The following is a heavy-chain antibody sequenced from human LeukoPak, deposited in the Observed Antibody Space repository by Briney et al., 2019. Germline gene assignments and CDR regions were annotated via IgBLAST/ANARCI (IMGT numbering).Heavy chain of an antibody. D-gene: IGHD6-6*01. V-gene: IGHV3-49*04. Sequence: GGALRLSCTASGFTFFDYARCWVRQAPGEGGGWVGLIRSKAYGGTTEYAASVNSRCTTSRDDSKSIAYLQMNSLKTEDTAVYYSTRERYSSSSGYFQDWGQGTLVTVSS. CDR3: TRERYSSSSGYFQD. CDR2: IRSKAYGGTT. J-gene: IGHJ1*01. CDR1: GFTFFDYA.